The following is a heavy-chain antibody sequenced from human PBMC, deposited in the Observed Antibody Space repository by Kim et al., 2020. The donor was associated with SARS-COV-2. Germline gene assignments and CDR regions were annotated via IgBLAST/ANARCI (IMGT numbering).Heavy chain of an antibody. D-gene: IGHD3-10*01. CDR2: IIPIFGTA. CDR3: AIMVRHYYYFDY. J-gene: IGHJ4*02. CDR1: GGTFSSYA. V-gene: IGHV1-69*13. Sequence: SVKVSCKASGGTFSSYAISWVRQAPGQGLEWMGGIIPIFGTANYAQKFQGRVTITADESTSTAYMELSSLRSEDTAVYYCAIMVRHYYYFDYWGQGTLVTVSS.